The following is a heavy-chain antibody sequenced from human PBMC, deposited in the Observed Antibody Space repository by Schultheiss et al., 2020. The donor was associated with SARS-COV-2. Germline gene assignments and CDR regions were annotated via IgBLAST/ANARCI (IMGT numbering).Heavy chain of an antibody. V-gene: IGHV4-4*07. J-gene: IGHJ5*02. CDR3: ARGRRAISKLAPNWFDP. CDR2: IYTSGST. CDR1: GGSISSYY. Sequence: SETLSLTCTVSGGSISSYYWSWIRQPAGKGLEWIGRIYTSGSTNYNLSLKSRVTMSVDTSKNQFSLKLSSVTAADTAVYYCARGRRAISKLAPNWFDPWGQGTLVTVSS. D-gene: IGHD3-3*01.